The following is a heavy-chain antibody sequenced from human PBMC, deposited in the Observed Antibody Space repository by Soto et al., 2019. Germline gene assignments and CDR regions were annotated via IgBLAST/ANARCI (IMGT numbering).Heavy chain of an antibody. CDR3: AREGGHGAGKHHCGLDV. CDR2: MSGRSGDP. D-gene: IGHD1-1*01. CDR1: GYPFNKFG. V-gene: IGHV1-18*01. J-gene: IGHJ6*02. Sequence: QVQLVQSGGEVKKPGASVRVSCQASGYPFNKFGIHWVRQAPGQGLEWLGRMSGRSGDPNCAPNVRDRITMATDTSNNTAYMELRSLRSDDTAVYYCAREGGHGAGKHHCGLDVWGQGTTVTVSS.